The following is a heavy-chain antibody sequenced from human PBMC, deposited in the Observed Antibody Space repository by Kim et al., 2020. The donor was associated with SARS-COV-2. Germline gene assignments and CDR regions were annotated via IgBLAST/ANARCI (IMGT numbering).Heavy chain of an antibody. Sequence: SETLSLTCTVSGASVSSGSYYWSWIRQPPGKGLEWIGYIYYSGSTNYNPSLKSRVTISVDTSKNQFSLKLSSVTAADTAVYYCAREDSGSFDYWGQGTL. CDR3: AREDSGSFDY. V-gene: IGHV4-61*01. D-gene: IGHD6-19*01. J-gene: IGHJ4*02. CDR1: GASVSSGSYY. CDR2: IYYSGST.